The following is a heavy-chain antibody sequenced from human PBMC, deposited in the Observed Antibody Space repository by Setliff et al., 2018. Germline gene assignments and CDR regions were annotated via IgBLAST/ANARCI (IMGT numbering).Heavy chain of an antibody. Sequence: SETLSLTCNVSGGSISSRTYYWSWIRQPAGKGLEWIGHIYTSWSTNYNPSLKSRVTMSVDTTKNQFSLKLSSVTAADTAVYYCARGLQWLVLGYYYYYYMDVWGKGTTVTVSS. D-gene: IGHD6-19*01. CDR1: GGSISSRTYY. CDR3: ARGLQWLVLGYYYYYYMDV. V-gene: IGHV4-61*09. CDR2: IYTSWST. J-gene: IGHJ6*03.